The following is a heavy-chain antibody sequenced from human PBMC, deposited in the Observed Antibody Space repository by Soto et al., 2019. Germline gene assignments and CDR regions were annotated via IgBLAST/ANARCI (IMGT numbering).Heavy chain of an antibody. D-gene: IGHD6-19*01. CDR1: GFTFSSYG. V-gene: IGHV3-33*01. Sequence: GGSLRLSCAASGFTFSSYGMHWVRQAPGKGLEWVAVIWYDGSNKYYADSVKGRFTISRDNSKNTLYLQMNSLRAEDTAVYYCARENIAAASSGWEEAYYFDYWGQGTLVTVSS. J-gene: IGHJ4*02. CDR3: ARENIAAASSGWEEAYYFDY. CDR2: IWYDGSNK.